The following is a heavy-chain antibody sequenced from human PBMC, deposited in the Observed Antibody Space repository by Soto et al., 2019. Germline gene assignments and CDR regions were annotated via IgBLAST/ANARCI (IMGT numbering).Heavy chain of an antibody. CDR3: ARDIVLMVYALPHPNYYMDV. J-gene: IGHJ6*03. D-gene: IGHD2-8*01. Sequence: ASVKVSCKASGYTFSSYYFSWVRRAPGQGLEWMGWINAGNGNTKYSQKFQGRVTITRDTSASTAYMELSSLRSEDTAVYYCARDIVLMVYALPHPNYYMDVWGKGTTVTVSS. CDR1: GYTFSSYY. CDR2: INAGNGNT. V-gene: IGHV1-3*01.